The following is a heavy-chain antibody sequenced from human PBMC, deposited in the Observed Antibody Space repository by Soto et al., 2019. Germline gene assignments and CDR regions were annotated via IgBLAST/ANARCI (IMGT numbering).Heavy chain of an antibody. CDR1: GFNVNSDC. Sequence: PGGSLRLSCAASGFNVNSDCMNGVRQTTGKGLEWIGGIYYIGLANYNPSLRSRATMSVDTSRNQFFLKVTSVTAADTAVYYCARPVDAHWAFDIWGQGKLVTVSS. D-gene: IGHD7-27*01. J-gene: IGHJ3*02. CDR2: IYYIGLA. CDR3: ARPVDAHWAFDI. V-gene: IGHV4-59*04.